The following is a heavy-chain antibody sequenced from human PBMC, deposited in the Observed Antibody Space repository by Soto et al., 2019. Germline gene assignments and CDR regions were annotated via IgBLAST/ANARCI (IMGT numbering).Heavy chain of an antibody. CDR2: TNPNSGNT. J-gene: IGHJ4*02. CDR3: ARGFPGYCSGGSCYDPSDY. Sequence: ASVKVSCKASGYTFTSYDINWVRQATGQGLEWMGWTNPNSGNTGYAQKFQGRVTMTRNTSISTAYMELSSLRSEDTAVYYCARGFPGYCSGGSCYDPSDYWGQGTLVTVSS. CDR1: GYTFTSYD. V-gene: IGHV1-8*01. D-gene: IGHD2-15*01.